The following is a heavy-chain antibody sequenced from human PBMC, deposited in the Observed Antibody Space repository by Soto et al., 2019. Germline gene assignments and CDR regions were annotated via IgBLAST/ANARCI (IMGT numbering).Heavy chain of an antibody. CDR2: IYYSGST. Sequence: QLQLQESGPGLVQPAETLSLTCTVSGGSISRSSYYWGWIHQHPGKGLEWIGSIYYSGSTYYNPSLKSRVTISVDTVKNQFSLKLSSVTAADTAVYYYARRTDCSGGSCYVYYFDYWGQGTLVTVSS. CDR3: ARRTDCSGGSCYVYYFDY. V-gene: IGHV4-39*01. D-gene: IGHD2-15*01. J-gene: IGHJ4*02. CDR1: GGSISRSSYY.